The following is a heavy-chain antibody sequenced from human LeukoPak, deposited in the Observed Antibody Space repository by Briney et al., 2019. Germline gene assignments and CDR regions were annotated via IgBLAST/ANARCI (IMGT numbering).Heavy chain of an antibody. V-gene: IGHV3-48*03. J-gene: IGHJ4*02. Sequence: PGGSLRLSCAASEFTFSTYEMSWVRQAPGKGLEWVSYISSSGTTEKYADSVKGRFTISRDNAKNSLYLQMYSLRAEDTAVYYCARGEQLNYFAYWGQGTLVTVSS. CDR2: ISSSGTTE. CDR3: ARGEQLNYFAY. CDR1: EFTFSTYE. D-gene: IGHD1-26*01.